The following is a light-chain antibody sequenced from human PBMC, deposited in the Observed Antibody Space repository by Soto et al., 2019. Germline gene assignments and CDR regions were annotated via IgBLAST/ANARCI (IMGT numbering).Light chain of an antibody. CDR3: SSYTNSDTVI. V-gene: IGLV2-14*01. J-gene: IGLJ2*01. CDR1: SSDVGTYNF. Sequence: QSVLTQPAPVSGSPGQSITISCTGTSSDVGTYNFVSWYRQHPVKAPILIIFDVSSRPSGISNRFSGSKSGNTASLTISGVQAEDETDYYCSSYTNSDTVIFGGGTKVTVL. CDR2: DVS.